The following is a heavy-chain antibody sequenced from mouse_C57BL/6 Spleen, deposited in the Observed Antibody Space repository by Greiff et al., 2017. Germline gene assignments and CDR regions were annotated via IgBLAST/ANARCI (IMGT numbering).Heavy chain of an antibody. CDR1: GYTFNDYN. D-gene: IGHD2-4*01. V-gene: IGHV1-22*01. Sequence: EVQLQQSGPELVKPGASVKMSCTASGYTFNDYNMHWVKQSHGKSLEWIGYINPNNGGTSYNQKFKGKATLTVNKSSSTAYMELRSLTSEDSAVYDCAIVDYDVQSYWGQGTRVTVSA. J-gene: IGHJ3*01. CDR2: INPNNGGT. CDR3: AIVDYDVQSY.